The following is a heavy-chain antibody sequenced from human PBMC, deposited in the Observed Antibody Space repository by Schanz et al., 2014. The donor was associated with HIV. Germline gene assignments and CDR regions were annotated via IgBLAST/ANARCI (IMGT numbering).Heavy chain of an antibody. CDR2: INPSGGST. Sequence: QVQLVQSGAEMKKPGASVMVSCKASGYTFNSHYIHWVRQAPGQGLEWMGIINPSGGSTTYAQKFQGRVTMTRDTSTRTVHMELRSLRSDDTAVYYCAKGQDWPGPQLDHWGHGSLVIVSS. D-gene: IGHD3-9*01. CDR1: GYTFNSHY. CDR3: AKGQDWPGPQLDH. J-gene: IGHJ4*03. V-gene: IGHV1-46*02.